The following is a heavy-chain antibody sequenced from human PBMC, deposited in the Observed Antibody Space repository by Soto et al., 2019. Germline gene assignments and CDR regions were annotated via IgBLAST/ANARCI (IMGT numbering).Heavy chain of an antibody. J-gene: IGHJ4*02. CDR3: ARWSYLDY. D-gene: IGHD3-3*01. V-gene: IGHV3-23*01. Sequence: GGSLRLSCAASGFSFGSYALSWVRQAPGKGLEWVSTISGSDGKTFYADSVKGRFSVSRDTSQSTLYLQMNSLRADDTAMYYCARWSYLDYWGQGTRVTVSS. CDR2: ISGSDGKT. CDR1: GFSFGSYA.